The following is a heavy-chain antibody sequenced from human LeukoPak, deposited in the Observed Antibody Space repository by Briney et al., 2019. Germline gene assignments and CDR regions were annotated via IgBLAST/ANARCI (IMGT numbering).Heavy chain of an antibody. J-gene: IGHJ4*02. CDR3: AKDSEEFSDYIWGSDY. CDR2: ISGSGGST. Sequence: PGGSLRLSCAASGFTFSSYAMSWVRQAPGKGLEWVPAISGSGGSTYYADSVKGRFTISRDNSKNTLYLQMNSLRAEDTAVYYCAKDSEEFSDYIWGSDYWGQGTLVTVSS. D-gene: IGHD3-16*01. V-gene: IGHV3-23*01. CDR1: GFTFSSYA.